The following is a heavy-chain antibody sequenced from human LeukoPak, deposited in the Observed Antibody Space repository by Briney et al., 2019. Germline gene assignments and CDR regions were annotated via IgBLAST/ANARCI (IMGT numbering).Heavy chain of an antibody. D-gene: IGHD3-9*01. CDR1: GGSISSSSYY. CDR3: ATVGTARYDY. Sequence: SETLSLTCTVSGGSISSSSYYWGWIRQPPGKGLEWIGSIYYSGSTYYNPSLKSRVTISVDTSKNQFSLKLSSVTAADTAVYYCATVGTARYDYWGQGTLVTVSS. J-gene: IGHJ4*02. CDR2: IYYSGST. V-gene: IGHV4-39*07.